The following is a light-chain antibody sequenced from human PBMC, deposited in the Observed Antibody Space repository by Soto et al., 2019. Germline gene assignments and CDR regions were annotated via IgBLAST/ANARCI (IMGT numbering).Light chain of an antibody. J-gene: IGKJ1*01. CDR2: GAS. V-gene: IGKV3-15*01. CDR3: QQYNDWPT. Sequence: EIVLTQAPATLSVSLGDRTTLSRRASQSVSSNLAWDQLKPGPAPRXLLYGASTRATGIPARFSGSGSGTEFTLTISSLQSEDFAVYYCQQYNDWPTFGQGTKVDIK. CDR1: QSVSSN.